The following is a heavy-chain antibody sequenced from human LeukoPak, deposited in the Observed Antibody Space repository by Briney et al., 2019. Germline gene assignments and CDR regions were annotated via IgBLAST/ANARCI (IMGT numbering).Heavy chain of an antibody. CDR1: GYTFTRYG. D-gene: IGHD3-3*01. Sequence: ASVKVSCKASGYTFTRYGISWVRQAPGQGLEWMGWINPYTGNTNYAQKLQGRVTMNTDTSTSTAYVEMRRLRSDDTAVYDCARVHHFGVIINGNWFDPWGQGTLVTVSS. J-gene: IGHJ5*02. V-gene: IGHV1-18*01. CDR3: ARVHHFGVIINGNWFDP. CDR2: INPYTGNT.